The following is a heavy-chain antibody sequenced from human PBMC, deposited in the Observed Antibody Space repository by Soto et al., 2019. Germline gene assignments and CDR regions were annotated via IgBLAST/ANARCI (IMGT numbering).Heavy chain of an antibody. Sequence: QVQLVESGGGVVQPGRSLRLSCAASGFTFSTYGMHWVRQAPGKGLEWVALVWYDGSNEYYEDSVKGRFTISRDNSNNTLYLQMNSLRDEDTAVYFCAREYYYLREIAMGGSHYYYSMDVWGQGTTVTVSS. J-gene: IGHJ6*02. D-gene: IGHD5-18*01. CDR1: GFTFSTYG. CDR3: AREYYYLREIAMGGSHYYYSMDV. V-gene: IGHV3-33*01. CDR2: VWYDGSNE.